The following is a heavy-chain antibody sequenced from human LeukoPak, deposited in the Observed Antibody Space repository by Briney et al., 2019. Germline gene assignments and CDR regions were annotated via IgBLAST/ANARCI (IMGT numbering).Heavy chain of an antibody. CDR2: IRSKGTT. D-gene: IGHD1-26*01. CDR3: TRVGKGRNYYYYYMDV. J-gene: IGHJ6*03. V-gene: IGHV3-49*03. Sequence: GGSLRLSCTASGFTFSDYAMSWFRQAPGKGLEWVGFIRSKGTTEYAASVKGRFTISRDDSKSIAYLQMNSLKTEDTAVYYCTRVGKGRNYYYYYMDVWGKGTTVTVSS. CDR1: GFTFSDYA.